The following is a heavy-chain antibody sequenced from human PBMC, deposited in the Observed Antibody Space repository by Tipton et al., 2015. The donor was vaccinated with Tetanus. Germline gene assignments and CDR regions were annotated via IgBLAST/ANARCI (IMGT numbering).Heavy chain of an antibody. V-gene: IGHV1-18*01. CDR3: ARGSAFNCDNGLDV. Sequence: QSGAEVKKPGSSVKVSCKTSGYTFISYGISWVRQAPGQGLEWMGGISGYSGDTNYAQRLQGRVTVTADTSTSTANMELRSLRSDDTAVYDGARGSAFNCDNGLDVWGQGTTVTVSS. CDR1: GYTFISYG. CDR2: ISGYSGDT. D-gene: IGHD1-1*01. J-gene: IGHJ6*02.